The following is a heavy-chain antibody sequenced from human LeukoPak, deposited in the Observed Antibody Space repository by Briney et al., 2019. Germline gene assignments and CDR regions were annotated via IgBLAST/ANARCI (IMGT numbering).Heavy chain of an antibody. Sequence: ASVKVSCKASGGTFSSYAISWVRQAPGQGLEWMGGIIPIFGTANYAQKFQGRVTITADESTSTAYMELSRLRSDDTAVYYCARGNYDYMDVWGQGTLVTVSS. J-gene: IGHJ4*02. CDR1: GGTFSSYA. V-gene: IGHV1-69*13. CDR3: ARGNYDYMDV. D-gene: IGHD1-7*01. CDR2: IIPIFGTA.